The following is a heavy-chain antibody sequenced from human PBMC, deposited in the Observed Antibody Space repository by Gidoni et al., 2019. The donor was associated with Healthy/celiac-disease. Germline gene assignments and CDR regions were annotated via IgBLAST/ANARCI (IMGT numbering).Heavy chain of an antibody. CDR1: GGSISSGGYY. CDR2: IYYSGST. CDR3: ARVRLRYYDSSGYYERAPDAFDI. V-gene: IGHV4-31*03. Sequence: QVQLQASGPGLVKPSQTLSLTCTVSGGSISSGGYYWSWIRQHPGKGLEWIGYIYYSGSTYYNPSLKSRVTISVDTSKNQFSLKLSSVTAADTAVYYCARVRLRYYDSSGYYERAPDAFDIWGQGTMVTVSS. J-gene: IGHJ3*02. D-gene: IGHD3-22*01.